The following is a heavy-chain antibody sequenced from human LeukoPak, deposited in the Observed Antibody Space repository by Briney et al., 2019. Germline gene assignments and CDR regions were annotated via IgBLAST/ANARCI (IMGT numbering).Heavy chain of an antibody. Sequence: ASVKVSFKASGYTFTSYGISWVRQAPGQGLEWMGWISAYNGNTNYAQKLQGRVTMTTDTSTSTAYMELRSLRSDDTAVYYCARDRKWLFPPNGAFDIWGQGTMVTVSS. J-gene: IGHJ3*02. CDR2: ISAYNGNT. CDR3: ARDRKWLFPPNGAFDI. D-gene: IGHD3-22*01. V-gene: IGHV1-18*01. CDR1: GYTFTSYG.